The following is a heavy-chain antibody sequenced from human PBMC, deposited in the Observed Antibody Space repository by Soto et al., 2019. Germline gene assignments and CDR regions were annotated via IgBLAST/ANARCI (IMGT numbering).Heavy chain of an antibody. CDR1: GGSISSGGYY. J-gene: IGHJ4*02. CDR3: ARESLILGTLYDYGGKRLFDY. CDR2: IYYSGST. V-gene: IGHV4-31*03. Sequence: TLSLTCTVSGGSISSGGYYWSWIRQHPGKGLEWIGYIYYSGSTYYNPSLKSRVTISVDTSKNQFSLKLSSVTAADTAVYYCARESLILGTLYDYGGKRLFDYWGQGTLVTVSS. D-gene: IGHD4-17*01.